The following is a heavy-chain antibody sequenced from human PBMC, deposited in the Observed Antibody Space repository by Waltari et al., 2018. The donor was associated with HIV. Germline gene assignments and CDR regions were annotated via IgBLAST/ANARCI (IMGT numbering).Heavy chain of an antibody. CDR1: ADTINNYY. J-gene: IGHJ5*01. V-gene: IGHV4-59*01. D-gene: IGHD3-3*01. CDR2: IYYTGTS. CDR3: ARTVGTSISGVITYNWFDS. Sequence: QVQLQESGPGLVKPSETLSLTCNVSADTINNYYFTWIRQPPAKGLEWIGYIYYTGTSNYNPSPSLKSRVTMSLDTSKTQFSLKLTSVSAADTAVYYCARTVGTSISGVITYNWFDSWGQGTLVTVSS.